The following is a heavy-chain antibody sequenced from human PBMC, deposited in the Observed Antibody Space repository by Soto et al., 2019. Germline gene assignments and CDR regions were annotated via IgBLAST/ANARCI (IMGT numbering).Heavy chain of an antibody. J-gene: IGHJ6*02. D-gene: IGHD4-4*01. CDR3: ATPLKTTGSWCYYGMDV. CDR2: MNPNSGNT. Sequence: QVQLVQSGAEVKKPGASVKVSCKASGYTFTSYDINWVRQATGQGLEWMGWMNPNSGNTGYAQKFQGRVTMTRNTSRRTAYMELSRLRSEDTAVYYCATPLKTTGSWCYYGMDVWGQGTTVTVSS. CDR1: GYTFTSYD. V-gene: IGHV1-8*01.